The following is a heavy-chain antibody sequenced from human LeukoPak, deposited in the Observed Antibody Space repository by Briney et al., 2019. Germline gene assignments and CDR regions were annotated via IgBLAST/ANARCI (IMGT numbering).Heavy chain of an antibody. J-gene: IGHJ4*02. Sequence: QPGRSLRLSCAASGFIFSSFAMHWVRQAPGKGLEWVAVISYDGSNNYYADSVKGRFTISRHNSKNTLYLQMNSLRAEDTAVYYCARLYGTFLEWSPYFDYWGQGTLVTVSS. V-gene: IGHV3-30*03. CDR1: GFIFSSFA. CDR2: ISYDGSNN. CDR3: ARLYGTFLEWSPYFDY. D-gene: IGHD3-3*02.